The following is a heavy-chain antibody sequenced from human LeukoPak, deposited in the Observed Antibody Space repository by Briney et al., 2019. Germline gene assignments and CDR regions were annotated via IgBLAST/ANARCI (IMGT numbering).Heavy chain of an antibody. V-gene: IGHV3-48*01. Sequence: GGSLRLSCAASGFTFSSYSMNWVRQAPGKGLEWVSYISSSSSTIYYADSVKGRFTISRDNAKNSLYLQMNSLRAEDTAVYYCARVVGLTGYSSSWYSGYYYYMDVWGKGTTVTVSS. CDR1: GFTFSSYS. J-gene: IGHJ6*03. CDR2: ISSSSSTI. D-gene: IGHD6-13*01. CDR3: ARVVGLTGYSSSWYSGYYYYMDV.